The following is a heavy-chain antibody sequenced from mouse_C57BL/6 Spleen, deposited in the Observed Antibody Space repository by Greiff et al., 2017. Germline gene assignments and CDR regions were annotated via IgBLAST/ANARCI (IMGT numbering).Heavy chain of an antibody. CDR3: ARRGSIYYGNSPDY. CDR2: IDPSDSYT. J-gene: IGHJ2*01. CDR1: GYTFTSYW. V-gene: IGHV1-69*01. Sequence: QVQLQQSGAELVMPGASVKLSCKASGYTFTSYWMHWVKQRPGQGLEWIGEIDPSDSYTNYNQKFKGKSTLTVDKSSSTAYMQLSSLTSEDSAVYYCARRGSIYYGNSPDYWGQGTTLTVSS. D-gene: IGHD2-1*01.